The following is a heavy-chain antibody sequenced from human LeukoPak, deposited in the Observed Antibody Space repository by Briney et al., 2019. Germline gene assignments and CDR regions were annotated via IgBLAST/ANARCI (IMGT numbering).Heavy chain of an antibody. CDR2: MNPNSGNT. D-gene: IGHD3-3*01. CDR1: GYTFTSYD. J-gene: IGHJ5*02. CDR3: ARGYYDFWSGVPSGNWFDP. V-gene: IGHV1-8*01. Sequence: GASVKVSCKASGYTFTSYDINWVRQATGQGLEWMGWMNPNSGNTGYAQKFQGRVTMTRKTSISTAYMELSSLRSEDTAVHYCARGYYDFWSGVPSGNWFDPWGQGTLVTVSS.